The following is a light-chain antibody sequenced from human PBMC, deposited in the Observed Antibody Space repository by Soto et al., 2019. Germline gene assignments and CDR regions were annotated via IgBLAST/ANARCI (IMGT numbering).Light chain of an antibody. V-gene: IGLV2-14*01. CDR2: EVS. J-gene: IGLJ1*01. Sequence: QSALTQPASVSGSPEQSITISCTGTSSDVGGYNYVSWYQQHPGKAPKLMIYEVSNRPSGVSNRFSGSKSGNTASLTISGLQAEDEADYYCSSYTSSSTLVFGTGTKRTVL. CDR1: SSDVGGYNY. CDR3: SSYTSSSTLV.